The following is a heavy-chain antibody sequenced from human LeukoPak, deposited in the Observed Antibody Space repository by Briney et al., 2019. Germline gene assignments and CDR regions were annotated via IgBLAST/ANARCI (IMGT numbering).Heavy chain of an antibody. Sequence: GGSLRLSCAASGFTFSGYGMHWVRQAPGKGLEWLLYIRHDGIKKFYADSVKGRFTISRDNSKNTLYLQMNSLRAEDTAVYYCAKDGVDSSGYPYYFDYWGQGTLVTVSS. CDR3: AKDGVDSSGYPYYFDY. J-gene: IGHJ4*02. V-gene: IGHV3-30*02. CDR1: GFTFSGYG. CDR2: IRHDGIKK. D-gene: IGHD6-19*01.